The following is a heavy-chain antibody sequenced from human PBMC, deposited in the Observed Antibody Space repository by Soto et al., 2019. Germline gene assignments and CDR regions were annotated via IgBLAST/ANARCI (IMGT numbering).Heavy chain of an antibody. CDR3: ARDPGYSSSFPYYYYYYGMDV. J-gene: IGHJ6*02. D-gene: IGHD6-13*01. V-gene: IGHV4-59*01. CDR2: IYYSGST. CDR1: GGSISSYY. Sequence: TSETLSLTCTVSGGSISSYYWSWIRQPPGKGLEWIGYIYYSGSTNYNPSLKSRVTISVDTSKNQFSLKLSSVTAEDTAVYYCARDPGYSSSFPYYYYYYGMDVWGQGTTVTVSS.